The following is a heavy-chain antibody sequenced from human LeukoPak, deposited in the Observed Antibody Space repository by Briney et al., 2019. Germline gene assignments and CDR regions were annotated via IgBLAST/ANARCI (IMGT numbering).Heavy chain of an antibody. CDR2: ISWNSGSI. D-gene: IGHD6-13*01. CDR1: GFTFSSYA. J-gene: IGHJ5*02. CDR3: AKDYSSSWYGGDWFYP. V-gene: IGHV3-9*01. Sequence: GGSPRLSCAASGFTFSSYAMHWVRQAPGKGLEWVSGISWNSGSIGYADSVKGRFTISRDNAKNSLYLQMNSLRAEDTALYYCAKDYSSSWYGGDWFYPWGQGTLVTVAS.